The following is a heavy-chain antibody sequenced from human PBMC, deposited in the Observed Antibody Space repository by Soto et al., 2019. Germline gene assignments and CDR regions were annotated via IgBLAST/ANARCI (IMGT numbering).Heavy chain of an antibody. CDR1: GFTFREYS. J-gene: IGHJ4*02. CDR2: INSGSTHI. CDR3: ARERADGSIDY. Sequence: EVQMVESGGGLVKPGGSLRLSCAASGFTFREYSMNWVRQAPGTGLERVSSINSGSTHIFASDSMKGRFTISRDNAKKSLYLQMDSLRVDDTAVYYCARERADGSIDYWGQGTLVTVSS. V-gene: IGHV3-21*01.